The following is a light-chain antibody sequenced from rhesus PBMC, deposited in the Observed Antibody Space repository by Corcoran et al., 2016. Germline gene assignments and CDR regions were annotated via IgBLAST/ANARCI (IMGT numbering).Light chain of an antibody. V-gene: IGKV1-22*01. J-gene: IGKJ4*01. CDR1: QRINTW. CDR3: QQYMRGPIT. CDR2: KAF. Sequence: DIQMTQSPSSLSASVGDTVTISCRASQRINTWLAWYQQKPGNASKLLIYKAFTLQSGGPSRFRGSGSVKDVTLTITGRESEDFSIYYCQQYMRGPITFGGGTKVELK.